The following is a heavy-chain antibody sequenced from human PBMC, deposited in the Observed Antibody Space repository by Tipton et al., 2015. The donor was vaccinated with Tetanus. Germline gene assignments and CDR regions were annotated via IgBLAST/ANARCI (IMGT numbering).Heavy chain of an antibody. CDR2: ISGSGGST. V-gene: IGHV3-23*01. CDR1: GFTFSSYA. D-gene: IGHD1-26*01. J-gene: IGHJ4*02. CDR3: ARGDGSDPVAY. Sequence: SLRLSCAASGFTFSSYAMSWVRQASGKGLEWVSAISGSGGSTYYADSVKGRFTISRDNSKNTLYLQMNSLRAEDTAVYYCARGDGSDPVAYWGQGTLVTVSS.